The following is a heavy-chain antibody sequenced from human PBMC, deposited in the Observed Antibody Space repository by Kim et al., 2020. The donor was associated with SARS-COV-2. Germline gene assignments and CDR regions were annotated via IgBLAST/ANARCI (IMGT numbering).Heavy chain of an antibody. V-gene: IGHV4-31*03. D-gene: IGHD3-22*01. Sequence: SETLSLTCTVSGGSISSGGYYWSWIRQHPGKGLEWIGYIYYSGSTYYNPSLKSRVTISVDTSKNQFSLKLSSVIAADTAVYYCARNIGITMIVVVTGWFDPWGQGTLVTVSS. CDR2: IYYSGST. CDR3: ARNIGITMIVVVTGWFDP. J-gene: IGHJ5*02. CDR1: GGSISSGGYY.